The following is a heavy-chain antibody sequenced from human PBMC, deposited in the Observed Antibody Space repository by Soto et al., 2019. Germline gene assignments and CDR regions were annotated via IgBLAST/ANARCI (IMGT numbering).Heavy chain of an antibody. CDR3: ARELTYYYDSSGYYGAFDI. CDR1: GFTFSSYW. V-gene: IGHV3-7*03. CDR2: IKQDGSEK. J-gene: IGHJ3*02. Sequence: GGSLRLSCAASGFTFSSYWMSWVRQAPGKGLEWVANIKQDGSEKYYVDSVKGRFTISRDNAKNSLYLQMNSLRAEDTAVYYCARELTYYYDSSGYYGAFDIWGQGTMVTVSS. D-gene: IGHD3-22*01.